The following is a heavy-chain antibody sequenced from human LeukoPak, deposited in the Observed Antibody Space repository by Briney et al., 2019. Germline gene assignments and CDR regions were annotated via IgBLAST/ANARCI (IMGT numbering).Heavy chain of an antibody. D-gene: IGHD5-18*01. V-gene: IGHV3-48*03. Sequence: PGGSLRLSCAASGFTFSSYEMNWVRQAPGKGLEWVSYISSSGSTIYYADSVKGRFTISRDNAKNSLYLQMSSLRVEDTAVYYCARVDTAMVYYYYYYMDVWGKGTTVTVSS. J-gene: IGHJ6*03. CDR1: GFTFSSYE. CDR3: ARVDTAMVYYYYYYMDV. CDR2: ISSSGSTI.